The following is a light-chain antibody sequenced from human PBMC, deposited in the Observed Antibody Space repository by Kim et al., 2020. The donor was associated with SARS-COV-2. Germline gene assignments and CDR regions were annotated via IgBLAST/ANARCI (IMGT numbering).Light chain of an antibody. J-gene: IGLJ2*01. CDR2: QDS. Sequence: YELTQPPSVSVSPGQTASITCSGDKLGDKYACWYQQKPGQSPVLVIYQDSKRPSGIPERFSGSNSGNTATLTISGTQAMDEADYYCQAWDSSYVVFGGG. CDR1: KLGDKY. V-gene: IGLV3-1*01. CDR3: QAWDSSYVV.